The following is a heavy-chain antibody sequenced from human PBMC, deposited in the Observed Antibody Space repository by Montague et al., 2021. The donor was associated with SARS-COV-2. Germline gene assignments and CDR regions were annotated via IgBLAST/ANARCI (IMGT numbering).Heavy chain of an antibody. D-gene: IGHD2-2*01. J-gene: IGHJ6*02. V-gene: IGHV4-34*01. Sequence: NTSYNPSLKSRVTISVDTSKNQFSLKLSSATAADTAVYYCVRVPYRLLFVPRYYGMDVWGQGKTV. CDR3: VRVPYRLLFVPRYYGMDV. CDR2: NT.